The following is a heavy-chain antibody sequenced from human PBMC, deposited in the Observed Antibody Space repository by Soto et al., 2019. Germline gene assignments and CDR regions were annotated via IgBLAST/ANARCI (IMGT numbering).Heavy chain of an antibody. CDR3: ARGEDSRRHFFYFDY. Sequence: ASVKVSCKASGYTFTGYYIHWVRQAPGQGLEWMGWINPNSGRAEYAQQFQGRVTMTTDTPISTAYMDFDSLTSDETAVYYCARGEDSRRHFFYFDYWGLGTLVTVSS. V-gene: IGHV1-2*02. D-gene: IGHD6-13*01. CDR1: GYTFTGYY. J-gene: IGHJ4*02. CDR2: INPNSGRA.